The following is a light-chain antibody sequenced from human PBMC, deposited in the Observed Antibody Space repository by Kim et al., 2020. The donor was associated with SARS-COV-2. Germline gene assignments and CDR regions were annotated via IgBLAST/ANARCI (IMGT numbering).Light chain of an antibody. CDR2: RGK. CDR1: ALPKEF. V-gene: IGLV3-25*03. CDR3: QSTDISGISWI. Sequence: PGQTARRTCSGEALPKEFGYWYQQGPGRAPMLVLYRGKEGPSWIPGRFSGSRSGTTLTLTITGVQTEDEADYFCQSTDISGISWIFGGGTQLTVL. J-gene: IGLJ2*01.